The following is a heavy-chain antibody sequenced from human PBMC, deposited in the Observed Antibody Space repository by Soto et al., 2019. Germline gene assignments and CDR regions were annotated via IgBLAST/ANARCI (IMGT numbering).Heavy chain of an antibody. CDR1: GGSISSGDYY. J-gene: IGHJ6*02. CDR2: IYYSGST. V-gene: IGHV4-30-4*01. Sequence: SETLSLTCTVSGGSISSGDYYWSWIRQPPGKGLEWIGYIYYSGSTYYNPSLKSRVTISVDTSKNQFSLKLSSVTAADTAVYYCARDHYVYDILTGYGYYYGMDVWGQETTVTVSS. D-gene: IGHD3-9*01. CDR3: ARDHYVYDILTGYGYYYGMDV.